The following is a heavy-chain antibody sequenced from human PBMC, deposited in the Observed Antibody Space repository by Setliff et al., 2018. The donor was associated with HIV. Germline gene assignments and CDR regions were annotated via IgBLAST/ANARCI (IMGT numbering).Heavy chain of an antibody. J-gene: IGHJ4*02. V-gene: IGHV4-38-2*02. CDR2: IYHSGTT. D-gene: IGHD3-22*01. CDR1: GFSISSGYY. CDR3: ARDHKYSYDSSGLDY. Sequence: TSETLSLTCAVSGFSISSGYYWGWIRQTPGKGMEGMGSIYHSGTTYYNPSLRSRVTISVDTSKNQVSLKVNSVTAADTAVYYCARDHKYSYDSSGLDYWGQGTLVTVSS.